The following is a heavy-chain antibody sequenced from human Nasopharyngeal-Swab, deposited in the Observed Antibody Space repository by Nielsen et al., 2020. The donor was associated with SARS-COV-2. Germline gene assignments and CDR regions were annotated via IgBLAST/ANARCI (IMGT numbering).Heavy chain of an antibody. J-gene: IGHJ3*02. D-gene: IGHD3-22*01. V-gene: IGHV3-48*03. CDR2: ISSSGSTI. CDR1: GFTFSSYE. CDR3: AREGENDSSGYFSDAFDI. Sequence: GGSLRLSCAASGFTFSSYEMNWVRQAPGMGLEWVSYISSSGSTIYYADSVKGRFTISRDNAKNSLYLQMNSLRAEDTAVYYCAREGENDSSGYFSDAFDIWGQGTMVTVSS.